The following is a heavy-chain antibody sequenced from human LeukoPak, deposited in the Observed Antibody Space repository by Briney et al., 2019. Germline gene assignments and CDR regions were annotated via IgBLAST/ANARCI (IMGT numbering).Heavy chain of an antibody. CDR3: ARKIAVAGRGGWFDP. CDR1: GFTFSNAW. D-gene: IGHD6-13*01. J-gene: IGHJ5*02. CDR2: IIGKTDGGTT. V-gene: IGHV3-15*05. Sequence: GGSLRLSCAASGFTFSNAWMSWVRQVPGKGLEWVGRIIGKTDGGTTDYAAPVKGRFTISRHDSKNTLYLQMSGLRAEDAAVYYCARKIAVAGRGGWFDPWGQGTLVTVSS.